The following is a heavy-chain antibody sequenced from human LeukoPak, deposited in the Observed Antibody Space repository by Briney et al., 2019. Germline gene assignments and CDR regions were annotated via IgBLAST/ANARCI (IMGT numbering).Heavy chain of an antibody. CDR2: ISPEGGST. V-gene: IGHV3-64D*09. Sequence: GGSLRLSCSASGFTFSNFPMHWVRQAPGKGLEYVSAISPEGGSTYYADSVKGRFTISRDNSKDTLSLQMGSLRDEDTAVYYCARGFANGYYFGWGQATLVTVSS. J-gene: IGHJ4*02. D-gene: IGHD3-3*01. CDR1: GFTFSNFP. CDR3: ARGFANGYYFG.